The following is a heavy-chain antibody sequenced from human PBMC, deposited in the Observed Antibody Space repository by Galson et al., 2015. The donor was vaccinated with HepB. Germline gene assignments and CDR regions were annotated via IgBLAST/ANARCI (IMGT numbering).Heavy chain of an antibody. CDR1: GGTFSSYA. J-gene: IGHJ6*02. CDR2: IIPIFGTA. D-gene: IGHD6-13*01. CDR3: ARSIAAAGTEGYYGMDV. Sequence: SVKVSCKASGGTFSSYAISWVRQAPGQGLEWMGGIIPIFGTANSAQKFQGRVTITADESTSTAYMALSSLGSEDTAVYYCARSIAAAGTEGYYGMDVWGQGTTVTVSS. V-gene: IGHV1-69*13.